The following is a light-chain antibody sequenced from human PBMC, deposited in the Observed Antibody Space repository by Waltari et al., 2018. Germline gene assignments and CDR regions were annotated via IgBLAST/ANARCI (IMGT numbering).Light chain of an antibody. Sequence: EIVMTQSPATLSVSPGERATLSCRASQTISSTYLACYQQKPGQAPSLLIYSVSTRASGIPARFSASGSGTEFTLTISSLQSEDFAVYYCQQYSAWPLTFGGGTKVEIK. CDR2: SVS. CDR1: QTISSTY. CDR3: QQYSAWPLT. J-gene: IGKJ4*01. V-gene: IGKV3-15*01.